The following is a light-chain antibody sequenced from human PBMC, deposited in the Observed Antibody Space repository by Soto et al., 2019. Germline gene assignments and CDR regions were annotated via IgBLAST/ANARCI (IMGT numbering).Light chain of an antibody. CDR2: EVS. CDR1: SSDVGGYNY. Sequence: QSVRTQPASVSGSPGQSITISCTGTSSDVGGYNYVSWYQQHPGKAPKLMIYEVSNRPSGVSTRFSGSKSGNTASLTISGLQAEDEADYYCNSYASNDTVVFGGGTKLTVL. V-gene: IGLV2-14*01. CDR3: NSYASNDTVV. J-gene: IGLJ2*01.